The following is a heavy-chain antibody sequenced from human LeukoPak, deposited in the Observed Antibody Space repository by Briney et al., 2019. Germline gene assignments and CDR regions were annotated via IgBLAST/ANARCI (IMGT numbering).Heavy chain of an antibody. CDR2: IKPNSGGT. V-gene: IGHV1-2*03. CDR1: GYTFTGYY. CDR3: ARVPSGYSGYDPNWFDP. J-gene: IGHJ5*02. Sequence: LGASVKVSCKASGYTFTGYYMHWVRQAPGQGLEWMGWIKPNSGGTNYAQKFQGRVTMTRDTSISTAYMELSRLRSDDTAVYYCARVPSGYSGYDPNWFDPWGQRTLVTVSS. D-gene: IGHD5-12*01.